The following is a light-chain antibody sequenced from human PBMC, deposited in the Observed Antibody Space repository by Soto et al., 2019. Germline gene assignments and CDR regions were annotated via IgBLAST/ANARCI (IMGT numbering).Light chain of an antibody. J-gene: IGLJ1*01. V-gene: IGLV2-14*01. CDR1: SSDVGGYHF. CDR2: EVS. CDR3: SSFTSSSPYV. Sequence: QSVLTQPASVSGSPGQSITISCTGTSSDVGGYHFVSWYQQHPGKAPKLMIYEVSNRPSGVSNRFSGSKSGNTASLTISGLQAEDEADYFCSSFTSSSPYVFGTGTKVTVL.